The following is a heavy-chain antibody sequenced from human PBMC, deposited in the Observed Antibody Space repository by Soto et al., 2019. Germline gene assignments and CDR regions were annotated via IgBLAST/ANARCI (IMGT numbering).Heavy chain of an antibody. CDR3: ARVPGP. CDR2: IYHSGST. V-gene: IGHV4-30-2*01. CDR1: GGSISSGGYS. Sequence: PSETLSLTCAVSGGSISSGGYSWSWIRQPPGEGLEWIGYIYHSGSTYYNPSLKSRVTISVDRSKNQFSLKLSSVTAADAAVYYCARVPGPWGQGTTVTVSS. J-gene: IGHJ6*02.